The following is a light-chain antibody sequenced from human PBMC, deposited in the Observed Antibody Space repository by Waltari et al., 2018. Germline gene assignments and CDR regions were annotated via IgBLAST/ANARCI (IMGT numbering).Light chain of an antibody. CDR2: SNN. CDR3: ASWYSGLNGYI. CDR1: SSNIGSYP. V-gene: IGLV1-44*01. Sequence: QSVLTLPPSASGPPGQTVTISCSGSSSNIGSYPVNWYQQVSGAAPKLLIHSNNHRPAGVPDRFSGSRSGTSASLVISGLQSEDEAEYYCASWYSGLNGYIFVTGTKVTV. J-gene: IGLJ1*01.